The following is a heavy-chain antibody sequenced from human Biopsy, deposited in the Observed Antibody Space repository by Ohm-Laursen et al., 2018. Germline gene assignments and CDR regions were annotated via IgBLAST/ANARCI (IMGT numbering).Heavy chain of an antibody. Sequence: KVSCKASGGPSSNYAFSWVRQAPGQGLEWVGRIVPVLGHLNYAQRFQGRVSITADKSTSYVFMELSRLTSGDTAVYYCAADADGYYTEFDYWGPGTLVTVSS. D-gene: IGHD3-3*01. CDR3: AADADGYYTEFDY. CDR1: GGPSSNYA. V-gene: IGHV1-69*04. CDR2: IVPVLGHL. J-gene: IGHJ4*02.